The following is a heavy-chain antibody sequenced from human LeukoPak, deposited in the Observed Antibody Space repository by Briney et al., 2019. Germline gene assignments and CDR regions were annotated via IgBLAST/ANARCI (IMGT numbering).Heavy chain of an antibody. Sequence: NAGGFLRLSCAASGFTFGSYSMNWVRQAPGKGLEWVGRIKSKTDGGTTDYAAPVKGRFTISREDSKNTLYLQMNSLKTEDTAVYYCTTYVGAYSNWGDYYYYYMDVWGKGTTVTASS. D-gene: IGHD4-11*01. CDR1: GFTFGSYS. J-gene: IGHJ6*03. CDR2: IKSKTDGGTT. CDR3: TTYVGAYSNWGDYYYYYMDV. V-gene: IGHV3-15*01.